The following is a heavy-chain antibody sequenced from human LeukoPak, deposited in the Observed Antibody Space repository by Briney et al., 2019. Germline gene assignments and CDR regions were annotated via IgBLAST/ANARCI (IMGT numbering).Heavy chain of an antibody. CDR2: IESDGTKE. Sequence: GGSLRLSCAASGFRFSSYDIHWVRQAPGKGLEWVTFIESDGTKEYYADSVRGRFTISRDNSKNTVYVQMDTLRAEDTAVYYCAKEGSGWYYLDYWGQGTVVTVSS. J-gene: IGHJ4*02. D-gene: IGHD6-19*01. V-gene: IGHV3-30*02. CDR1: GFRFSSYD. CDR3: AKEGSGWYYLDY.